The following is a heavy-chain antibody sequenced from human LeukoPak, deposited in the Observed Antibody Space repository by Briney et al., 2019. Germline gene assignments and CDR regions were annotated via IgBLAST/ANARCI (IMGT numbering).Heavy chain of an antibody. D-gene: IGHD6-13*01. V-gene: IGHV1-18*01. CDR2: ISAYNGNT. CDR3: ARDAPDIAAAGPFAY. J-gene: IGHJ4*02. CDR1: GYTFTSHG. Sequence: ASVKVSCKASGYTFTSHGISLVPQAPGQGPEVVGWISAYNGNTNYAQKLQGRVTMTPDTSTSTAYMELRRLRSDDTAVYYCARDAPDIAAAGPFAYWGQGTLVTVSS.